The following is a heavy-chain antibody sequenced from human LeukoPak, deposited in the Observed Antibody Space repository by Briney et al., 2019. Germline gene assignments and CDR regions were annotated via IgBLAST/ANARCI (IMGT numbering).Heavy chain of an antibody. CDR1: GFTFSSYA. CDR2: ISWNSGSI. Sequence: PGGSLRLSCAASGFTFSSYAMSWVRQAPGKGLEWVSGISWNSGSIGYADSVKGRFTISRDNAKNSLYLQMNSLRAEDTALYYCAKGGSSGYGFDYWGQGTLVTVSS. V-gene: IGHV3-9*01. D-gene: IGHD3-22*01. CDR3: AKGGSSGYGFDY. J-gene: IGHJ4*02.